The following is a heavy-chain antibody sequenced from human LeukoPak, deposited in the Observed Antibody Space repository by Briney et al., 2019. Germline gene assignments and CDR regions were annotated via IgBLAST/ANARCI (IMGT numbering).Heavy chain of an antibody. J-gene: IGHJ6*03. CDR1: GGSFNGYY. CDR2: SNHSGST. D-gene: IGHD2-15*01. V-gene: IGHV4-34*01. CDR3: VRGNYCSGGSCYHYYYYYMDV. Sequence: SETLSLTCAVYGGSFNGYYWSWIRQPPGKGLEWIGESNHSGSTNYNPSLKSRVTISVDMSNNQFSLKLSSVTAADTAVYYCVRGNYCSGGSCYHYYYYYMDVWGKGTTVTVSS.